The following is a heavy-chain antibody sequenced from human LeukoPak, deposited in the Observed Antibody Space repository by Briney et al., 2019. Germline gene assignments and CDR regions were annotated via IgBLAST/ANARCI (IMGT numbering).Heavy chain of an antibody. D-gene: IGHD2-8*01. Sequence: GGSLRLSCAASGFTFSSYAMSWVRQAPGKGLEWVSAISGSGGSTYYADSVKGRFIISRDNSKNTLYLQMNSLRAEDTAVYYCAKGLKPAMASRSNYFDYWGQGALVTVSS. CDR1: GFTFSSYA. CDR2: ISGSGGST. V-gene: IGHV3-23*01. CDR3: AKGLKPAMASRSNYFDY. J-gene: IGHJ4*02.